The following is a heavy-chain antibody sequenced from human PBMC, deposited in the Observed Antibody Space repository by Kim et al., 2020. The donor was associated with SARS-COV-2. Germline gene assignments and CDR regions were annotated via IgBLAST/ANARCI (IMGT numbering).Heavy chain of an antibody. D-gene: IGHD4-17*01. CDR2: INHSGST. CDR3: ARGRGGTTVVTLGLGYYYYYGMDV. CDR1: GGSFSGYY. Sequence: SETLSLTCAVYGGSFSGYYWSWIRQPPGKGLEWIGEINHSGSTNYNPSLKSRVTISVDTSKNQFSLKLSSVTAADTAVYYCARGRGGTTVVTLGLGYYYYYGMDVWGQGTTAPSP. J-gene: IGHJ6*02. V-gene: IGHV4-34*01.